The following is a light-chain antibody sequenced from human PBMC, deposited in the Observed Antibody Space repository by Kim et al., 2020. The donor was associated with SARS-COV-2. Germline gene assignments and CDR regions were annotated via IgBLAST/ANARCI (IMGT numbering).Light chain of an antibody. CDR1: QSVRSN. CDR2: AAS. CDR3: QQYNDWPPLT. V-gene: IGKV3-15*01. J-gene: IGKJ4*01. Sequence: PGERATLSCRASQSVRSNVAWYQQKPGQAPRLVIYAASTRATGIPARFSGSGSGTEFTLTISSLQSEDFAVYYCQQYNDWPPLTFGGGTKVDIK.